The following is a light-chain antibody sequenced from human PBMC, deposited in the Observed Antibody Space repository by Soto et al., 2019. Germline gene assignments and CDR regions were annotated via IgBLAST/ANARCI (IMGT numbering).Light chain of an antibody. V-gene: IGKV1-5*01. CDR1: RSISDW. CDR2: DAS. CDR3: LQYSSHSWT. Sequence: DIQMTQSPSTLSASVGDRVTITCRASRSISDWLAWYQQKPGKAPELLIFDASSLKSGVPSRFSGSGSGTEFTITISRLQPDDVATYYCLQYSSHSWTFGQGTKVEIK. J-gene: IGKJ1*01.